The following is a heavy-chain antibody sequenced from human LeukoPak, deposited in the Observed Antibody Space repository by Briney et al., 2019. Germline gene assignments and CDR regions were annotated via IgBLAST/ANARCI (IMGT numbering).Heavy chain of an antibody. J-gene: IGHJ4*02. Sequence: SETLSLTCTVSGGSISGYYWSWLRQPLGKGLEYIGYIYYSGSTDYNPSLKSRITISVDTSKNQFSLKLSSVTAADTAVYYCARHYYDSSGYYYFDYWGQGTLVTVSS. D-gene: IGHD3-22*01. CDR3: ARHYYDSSGYYYFDY. CDR2: IYYSGST. V-gene: IGHV4-59*08. CDR1: GGSISGYY.